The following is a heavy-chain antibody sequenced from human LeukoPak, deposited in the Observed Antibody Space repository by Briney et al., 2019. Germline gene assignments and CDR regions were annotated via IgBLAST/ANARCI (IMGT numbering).Heavy chain of an antibody. D-gene: IGHD6-13*01. CDR3: AKGSRASAADGSDY. V-gene: IGHV3-23*01. CDR1: GFTFSTYA. CDR2: ISGSSGST. J-gene: IGHJ4*02. Sequence: GGSLRLSCAASGFTFSTYAMSWVRQAPGKGLEWVSVISGSSGSTYYADSVKGRFTISRDNSKNTLYLQMNSLRAEDTAVYYCAKGSRASAADGSDYWGQGTLVTVSS.